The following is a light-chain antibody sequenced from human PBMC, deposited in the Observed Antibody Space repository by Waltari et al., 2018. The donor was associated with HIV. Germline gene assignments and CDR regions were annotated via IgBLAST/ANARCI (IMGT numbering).Light chain of an antibody. CDR1: QSVSSY. J-gene: IGKJ3*01. CDR3: QQYNNWPPEFT. V-gene: IGKV3D-15*01. CDR2: GAS. Sequence: EIVMTQSPATLSVSPGERATLSCRASQSVSSYLPWYQQKPAQAPSLLLYGASTRATGIPARFSGSGSGTEFTLTISSLQSEDFAVYYCQQYNNWPPEFTFGPGTKVDIK.